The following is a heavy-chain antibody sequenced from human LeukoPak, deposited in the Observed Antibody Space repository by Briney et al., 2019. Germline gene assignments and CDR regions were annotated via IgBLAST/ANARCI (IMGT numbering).Heavy chain of an antibody. CDR3: ARVGQQPS. V-gene: IGHV4-34*01. D-gene: IGHD6-13*01. CDR2: INHSGST. Sequence: SETLSLTCAVYGGSFSGYYWSWIRQPPGKGLEWIGEINHSGSTNYNPSLKSRVTISVDTSKNQFSLKLSSVTAADTAVYYCARVGQQPSWGQGTLVTVSS. J-gene: IGHJ5*02. CDR1: GGSFSGYY.